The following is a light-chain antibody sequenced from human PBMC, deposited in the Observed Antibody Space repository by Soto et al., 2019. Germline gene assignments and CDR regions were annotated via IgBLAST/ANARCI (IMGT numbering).Light chain of an antibody. CDR3: QQSHGIPYI. CDR2: AAS. CDR1: PTVSTY. V-gene: IGKV1-39*01. Sequence: DIQMTQSPSSLSASVGDRVTITCRASPTVSTYLNWYQQKPGKAPKLLISAASRLQSGVPSRFTGSGSGTEFTRTISRLQPEDFATYYYQQSHGIPYIFGQGTKVEI. J-gene: IGKJ2*01.